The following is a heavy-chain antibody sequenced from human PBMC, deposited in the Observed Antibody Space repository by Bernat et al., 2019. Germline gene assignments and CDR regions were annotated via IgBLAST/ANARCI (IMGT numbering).Heavy chain of an antibody. CDR3: AKQQPYYYYYYMDV. J-gene: IGHJ6*03. D-gene: IGHD6-13*01. Sequence: EVQLLESGGGLVQPGGSLRLSCAASGFTFSSYAMSWVRQAPGKGLEWVSGISGSGGSTYYAGSVRGRFTISRDNSKNTLYLQMNSLRAEDTAVYYCAKQQPYYYYYYMDVWGKGTTVTVSS. CDR1: GFTFSSYA. CDR2: ISGSGGST. V-gene: IGHV3-23*01.